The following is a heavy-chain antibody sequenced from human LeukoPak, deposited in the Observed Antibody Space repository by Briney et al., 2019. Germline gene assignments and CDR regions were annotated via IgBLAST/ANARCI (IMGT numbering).Heavy chain of an antibody. D-gene: IGHD2-2*01. CDR1: VGTFSTYA. Sequence: GASVKVSFKASVGTFSTYAITWVRQAPGQGLEWMGRIIPLPGIANYAQKFPGRVTTTADTSTSTAYMELSSLTSDDTAVYYCARDLKACNSATCYSAFDIWGQGTMVTVSS. CDR3: ARDLKACNSATCYSAFDI. CDR2: IIPLPGIA. V-gene: IGHV1-69*04. J-gene: IGHJ3*02.